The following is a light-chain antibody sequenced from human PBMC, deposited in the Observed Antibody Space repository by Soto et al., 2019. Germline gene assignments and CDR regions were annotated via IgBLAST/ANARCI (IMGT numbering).Light chain of an antibody. V-gene: IGLV2-14*01. Sequence: QSALTQPASVSGSPGQSITISCTGTSSDVGGYNYVSWYQQHPGKAPKFMIYDVSNRPSGVSNRFSGSKSGNTASLTISGLQAEYEADYYCSSYTSSSTLYVFGTGTKLTVL. CDR1: SSDVGGYNY. CDR2: DVS. J-gene: IGLJ1*01. CDR3: SSYTSSSTLYV.